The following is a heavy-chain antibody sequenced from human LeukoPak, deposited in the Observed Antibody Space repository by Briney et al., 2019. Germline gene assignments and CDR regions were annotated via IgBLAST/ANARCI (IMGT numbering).Heavy chain of an antibody. D-gene: IGHD3-22*01. V-gene: IGHV4-59*08. Sequence: SETLSLTCTVSGGSISSYYWSWIRQPPGKGLEWIGYIYYSGSTNYNPSLKSRVTISVDTSKNQFSLKLSSVTAADTAVYYCARVTPPYYYDSSGHFDYWGQGTLVTVSS. CDR1: GGSISSYY. J-gene: IGHJ4*02. CDR2: IYYSGST. CDR3: ARVTPPYYYDSSGHFDY.